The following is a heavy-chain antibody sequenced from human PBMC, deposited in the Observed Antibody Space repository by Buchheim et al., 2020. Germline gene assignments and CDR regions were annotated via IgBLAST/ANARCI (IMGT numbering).Heavy chain of an antibody. D-gene: IGHD6-13*01. V-gene: IGHV5-10-1*03. CDR2: IDPSDSYT. J-gene: IGHJ4*02. Sequence: EVQLVQSGAEVKKPGESLRISCKGSGYSFTSYWISWVRQMPGHGLEWMGWIDPSDSYTNYSPSFQGHVTISADKSLSTPSPQWSSLKASDTAMYYCARHGAAGPQAEIFDYWGQGTL. CDR1: GYSFTSYW. CDR3: ARHGAAGPQAEIFDY.